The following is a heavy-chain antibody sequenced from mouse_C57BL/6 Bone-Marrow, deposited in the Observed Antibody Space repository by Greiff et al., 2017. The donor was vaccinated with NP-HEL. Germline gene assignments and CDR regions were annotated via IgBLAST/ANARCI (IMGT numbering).Heavy chain of an antibody. CDR3: TRQFNYDYYAMDY. CDR1: GYTFTDYE. CDR2: IDPETGGT. V-gene: IGHV1-15*01. J-gene: IGHJ4*01. Sequence: QVQLKQSGAELVRPGASVTLSCKASGYTFTDYEMHWVKQTPVHGLEWIGAIDPETGGTAYNQKFKGKAILTADKSSSTAYMELRSLTSEDSAVYDCTRQFNYDYYAMDYWGQGTSVTVSS. D-gene: IGHD1-1*02.